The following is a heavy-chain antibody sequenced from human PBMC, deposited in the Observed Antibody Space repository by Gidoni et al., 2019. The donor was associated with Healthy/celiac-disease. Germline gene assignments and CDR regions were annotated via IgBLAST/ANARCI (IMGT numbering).Heavy chain of an antibody. CDR1: GFTLSSYG. D-gene: IGHD2-15*01. CDR3: ANSVIVVVAAAPWI. V-gene: IGHV3-30*18. J-gene: IGHJ4*02. Sequence: QVQLVKSGGGLCQPWRSLRLSCAASGFTLSSYGRHWVRQAPGKGLEWVPFISYDGSNIYYADSVKGRFTISRDNSKNTLYLQMNSLRAEDTAVYYCANSVIVVVAAAPWIWGQGTLVTVSS. CDR2: ISYDGSNI.